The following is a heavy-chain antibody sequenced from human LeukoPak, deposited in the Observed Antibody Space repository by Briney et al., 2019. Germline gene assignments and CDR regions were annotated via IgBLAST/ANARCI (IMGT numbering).Heavy chain of an antibody. CDR1: GSSISSGDHY. J-gene: IGHJ3*02. CDR3: ARTYYDSSDIYAFDI. CDR2: LYYSGST. D-gene: IGHD3-22*01. V-gene: IGHV4-30-4*01. Sequence: ASETLSLTCTVSGSSISSGDHYWSWIRQPPGKGLEWIGYLYYSGSTYYNPSLESRVTISVDTSKNQFSLRLSSVTAADTAVYYCARTYYDSSDIYAFDIWGQGTMVTVSS.